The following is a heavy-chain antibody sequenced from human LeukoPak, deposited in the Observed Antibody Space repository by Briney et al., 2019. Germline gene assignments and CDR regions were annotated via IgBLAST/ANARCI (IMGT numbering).Heavy chain of an antibody. CDR2: ISSSGSTI. CDR1: GFTFSSYR. V-gene: IGHV3-48*04. D-gene: IGHD3-22*01. J-gene: IGHJ4*02. CDR3: ARFYYYDSSGYLDY. Sequence: GGSLRLSCAASGFTFSSYRMNWVRQAPGKGLEWVSYISSSGSTIYYADSVKGRFTISRDNAKNSLYLQMNSLRAEDTAVYYCARFYYYDSSGYLDYWGQGTLVTVSS.